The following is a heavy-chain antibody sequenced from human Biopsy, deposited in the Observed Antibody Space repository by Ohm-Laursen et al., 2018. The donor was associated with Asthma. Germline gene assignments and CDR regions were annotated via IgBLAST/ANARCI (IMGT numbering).Heavy chain of an antibody. V-gene: IGHV1-2*06. CDR1: GYTFIGYP. Sequence: ATVKISCKTSGYTFIGYPIHWVRQAPGQGLEWMGRINPNSGGTNYAQKFQGRVTMTSDTSISTAYMELSRLRSDDTALYYCARGQKSPGDRWFDPWGQGTLVTASS. J-gene: IGHJ5*02. D-gene: IGHD7-27*01. CDR3: ARGQKSPGDRWFDP. CDR2: INPNSGGT.